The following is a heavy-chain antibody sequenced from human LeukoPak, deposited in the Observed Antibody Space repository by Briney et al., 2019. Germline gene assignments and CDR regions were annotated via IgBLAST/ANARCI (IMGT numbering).Heavy chain of an antibody. V-gene: IGHV3-23*01. J-gene: IGHJ6*02. D-gene: IGHD3-10*01. CDR3: AKDEDYYGSGSYYYYYGMDV. CDR2: ISGSGSNT. Sequence: GGSLRLSCAASGFTFSGYAMSWVRQPPGKGLEWVSVISGSGSNTYYADSVKGRFTISRDNSKNTLYLQMNSLRAEDTAVYYCAKDEDYYGSGSYYYYYGMDVWGQGTTVTVSS. CDR1: GFTFSGYA.